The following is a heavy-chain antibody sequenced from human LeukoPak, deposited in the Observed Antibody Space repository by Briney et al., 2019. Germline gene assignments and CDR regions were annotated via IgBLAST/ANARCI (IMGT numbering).Heavy chain of an antibody. CDR3: ATGKLGGLSLGELSLFDY. V-gene: IGHV1-24*01. D-gene: IGHD3-16*02. CDR1: GYTLTELS. Sequence: GASVKVSCKVSGYTLTELSMHWVRQAPGKGLEWMGGFDPEDGETIYAQKFQGRVTMTEDTSTDTAYMEMRRLRSEEAAVYYCATGKLGGLSLGELSLFDYWGQGTLVTVSS. J-gene: IGHJ4*02. CDR2: FDPEDGET.